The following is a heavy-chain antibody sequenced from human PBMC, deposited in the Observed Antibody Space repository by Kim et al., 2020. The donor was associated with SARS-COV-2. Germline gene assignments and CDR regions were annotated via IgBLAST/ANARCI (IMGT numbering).Heavy chain of an antibody. CDR2: ISYDGSNK. CDR3: AREQVAGTSDYFDY. CDR1: GFTFSSYA. Sequence: GGSLRLSCAASGFTFSSYAMHWVRQAPGKGLEWVAVISYDGSNKYYADSVKGRFTISRDNSKNTLYLQMNSLRAEDTAVYYCAREQVAGTSDYFDYWGQG. D-gene: IGHD6-19*01. V-gene: IGHV3-30*04. J-gene: IGHJ4*02.